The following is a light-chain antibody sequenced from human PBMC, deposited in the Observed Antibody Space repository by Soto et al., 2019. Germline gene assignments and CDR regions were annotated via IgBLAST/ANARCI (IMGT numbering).Light chain of an antibody. CDR3: QQYNSYSAT. Sequence: DIQMTQSPSTLSASVRDRVTITCRASQSISNYLAWYQHKPGKAPKLLIYDASNLENGVPSRFSGSGSGTEFTLTISSLQPDDFATYYCQQYNSYSATFGQGTKVDI. V-gene: IGKV1-5*01. CDR1: QSISNY. CDR2: DAS. J-gene: IGKJ1*01.